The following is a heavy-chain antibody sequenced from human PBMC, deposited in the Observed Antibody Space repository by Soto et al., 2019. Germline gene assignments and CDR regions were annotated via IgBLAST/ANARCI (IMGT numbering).Heavy chain of an antibody. J-gene: IGHJ6*02. CDR2: IYSGGST. Sequence: PXGSLQISGAASGFTLSSNYMSWVRQAPGKGLEWVSVIYSGGSTYYADSVKGRFTISRDNSKNTLYLQMNSLRAEDAAVYYCAEGMDVWGQGTTVIVSS. CDR1: GFTLSSNY. V-gene: IGHV3-53*01. CDR3: AEGMDV.